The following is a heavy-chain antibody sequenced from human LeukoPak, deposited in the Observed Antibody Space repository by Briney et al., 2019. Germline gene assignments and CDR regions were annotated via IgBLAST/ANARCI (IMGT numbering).Heavy chain of an antibody. CDR3: ARGYSSDN. V-gene: IGHV3-66*01. J-gene: IGHJ4*02. Sequence: GGSLRLSCAASGFTVSSNYMSWVRQAPGKGLEWVSAIYSGGSTYYADSVKGRFTISRDNSKNTLNLQMNSLRAEDAAVYYCARGYSSDNWGQGTLVTVSS. CDR2: IYSGGST. CDR1: GFTVSSNY. D-gene: IGHD2-21*01.